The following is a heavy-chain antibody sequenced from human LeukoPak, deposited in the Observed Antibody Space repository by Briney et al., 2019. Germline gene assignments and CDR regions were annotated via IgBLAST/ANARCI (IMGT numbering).Heavy chain of an antibody. CDR3: TSRDGYNSGFDY. D-gene: IGHD5-24*01. CDR1: GFTFSGSA. CDR2: IRSKANSYAT. J-gene: IGHJ4*02. Sequence: GGSLRLSCAASGFTFSGSAMHSVRQASGKGLEWVGRIRSKANSYATAYAASVKGRFTISRDDSKNTAYLQMNSLKTEDTAVYYCTSRDGYNSGFDYWGQGTLVTVSS. V-gene: IGHV3-73*01.